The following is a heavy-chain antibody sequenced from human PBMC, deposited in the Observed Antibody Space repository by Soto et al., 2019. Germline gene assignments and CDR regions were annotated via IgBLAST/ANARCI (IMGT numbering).Heavy chain of an antibody. J-gene: IGHJ5*02. CDR3: ARVHVVVPAARDWFDP. D-gene: IGHD2-2*01. V-gene: IGHV4-34*01. CDR1: GGSFSGYY. Sequence: QVQLQQWGAGLLKPSETLSLTCAVYGGSFSGYYWSWIRQPPGKGLEWIGEINHSGSTNYNPSLKSRVTISVDTSKNQFYLKLSSVTAADTAVYYCARVHVVVPAARDWFDPWGQGTLVTVSS. CDR2: INHSGST.